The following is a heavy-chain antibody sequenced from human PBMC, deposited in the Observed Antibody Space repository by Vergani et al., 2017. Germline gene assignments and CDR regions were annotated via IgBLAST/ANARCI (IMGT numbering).Heavy chain of an antibody. D-gene: IGHD1-26*01. J-gene: IGHJ4*02. CDR1: GYTFTSYH. CDR2: INASGGST. V-gene: IGHV1-46*01. Sequence: QVQLVQPGAEVNKPGASVKVSCKASGYTFTSYHMHWVRQAPGQGLEWMGIINASGGSTSYAQKFQGRVTMTRDTSTSTVYMELSSLGSEDTAVYYCARDSGSYGPLNYFDYWGQGTLVTVSS. CDR3: ARDSGSYGPLNYFDY.